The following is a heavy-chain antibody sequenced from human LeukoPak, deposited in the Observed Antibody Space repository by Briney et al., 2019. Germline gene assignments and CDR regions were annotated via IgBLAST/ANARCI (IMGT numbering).Heavy chain of an antibody. Sequence: ASVKVSCKASGYTFTGYYIHWVRQAPGHGLEWMGWINPNSGGTNYAQKFQGRVTMTRDTSISTAYMELSRLRFDDTAVYYCARGLAARPGNYYYMDVWGKGTTVTVSS. CDR2: INPNSGGT. CDR3: ARGLAARPGNYYYMDV. J-gene: IGHJ6*03. V-gene: IGHV1-2*02. D-gene: IGHD6-6*01. CDR1: GYTFTGYY.